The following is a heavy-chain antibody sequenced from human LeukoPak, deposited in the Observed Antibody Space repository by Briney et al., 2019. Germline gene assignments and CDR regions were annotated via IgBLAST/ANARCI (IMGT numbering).Heavy chain of an antibody. Sequence: PGGSLRLSCVASGFTFSSCGFNWVRQAPGKGLEWVSSIGPTGTDRYYADSVRGRLTISRDNAKNSMYLQMDSLRDEDTAVYYCATETIGRHYDYWGQGTLLTVSS. CDR2: IGPTGTDR. J-gene: IGHJ4*02. D-gene: IGHD1-14*01. CDR1: GFTFSSCG. CDR3: ATETIGRHYDY. V-gene: IGHV3-21*01.